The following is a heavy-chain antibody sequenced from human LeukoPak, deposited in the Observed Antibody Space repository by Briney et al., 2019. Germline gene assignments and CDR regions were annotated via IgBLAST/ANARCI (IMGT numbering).Heavy chain of an antibody. V-gene: IGHV3-11*01. J-gene: IGHJ5*02. CDR2: INIGGTNT. CDR1: GFTFNDCY. CDR3: ATDGAGFDT. Sequence: GGSLRFSCAASGFTFNDCYMSWIRQAPGKGLEWLSYINIGGTNTHYADSVKGRFTISRDNAKKSLYLEMNNLRAEDTAVYYCATDGAGFDTWGQGVLVTVSS.